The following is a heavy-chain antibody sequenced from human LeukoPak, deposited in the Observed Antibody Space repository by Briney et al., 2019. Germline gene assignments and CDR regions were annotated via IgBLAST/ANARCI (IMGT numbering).Heavy chain of an antibody. CDR3: ARRQYGLAFDY. V-gene: IGHV4-39*01. D-gene: IGHD4-17*01. CDR2: IYYSGST. CDR1: GGSISSSSYY. Sequence: PSETLSLTCTVSGGSISSSSYYWGWIRQPPGKGLEWIGSIYYSGSTYYNPSLKSRVTLSVDTSKNQFSLKLSSVTAADTAVYYCARRQYGLAFDYWGQGTLVTVSS. J-gene: IGHJ4*02.